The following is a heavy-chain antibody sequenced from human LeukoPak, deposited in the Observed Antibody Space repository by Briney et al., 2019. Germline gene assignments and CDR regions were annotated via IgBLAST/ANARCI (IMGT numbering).Heavy chain of an antibody. V-gene: IGHV4-34*01. CDR2: XXXXXXT. Sequence: PSETLSLTCAVYGGSFSGYYWSWIRQPPGKGXXXXXXXXXXXXTNYNPSLKSRVTISVDTSKNQFSLKLSSVTAADTAVYYCARLPGRGYYGSGRGSRPNWFDPWGQGTLVTVSS. D-gene: IGHD3-10*01. CDR1: GGSFSGYY. CDR3: ARLPGRGYYGSGRGSRPNWFDP. J-gene: IGHJ5*02.